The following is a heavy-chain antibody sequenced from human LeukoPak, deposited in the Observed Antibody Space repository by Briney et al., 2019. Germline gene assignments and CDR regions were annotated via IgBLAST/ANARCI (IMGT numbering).Heavy chain of an antibody. J-gene: IGHJ4*02. V-gene: IGHV1-46*01. CDR1: GYTFTSYY. Sequence: ASVKVSCKASGYTFTSYYMHWVRQAPGQGLEWMGIINPSGGSTSYAQKFQGRVTMTRDTSTSTVYMELSSLRSEDTAVYYCARELRWGFTLGMGSFDYWGQGTLVTVSS. CDR2: INPSGGST. D-gene: IGHD2-15*01. CDR3: ARELRWGFTLGMGSFDY.